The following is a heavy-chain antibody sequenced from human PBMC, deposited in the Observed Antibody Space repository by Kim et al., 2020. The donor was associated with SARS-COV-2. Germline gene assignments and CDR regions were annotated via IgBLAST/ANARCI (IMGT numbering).Heavy chain of an antibody. D-gene: IGHD5-12*01. CDR1: GGSISSGSYY. CDR3: ARTSVSGYDYWAFDI. Sequence: SETLSLTCTVSGGSISSGSYYWSWIRQPAGKGLEWIGRIYTSGSTNYNPSLKSRVTISVDTSKNQFSLKLSSVTAADTAVYYCARTSVSGYDYWAFDIWGQGTMVTVSS. CDR2: IYTSGST. V-gene: IGHV4-61*02. J-gene: IGHJ3*02.